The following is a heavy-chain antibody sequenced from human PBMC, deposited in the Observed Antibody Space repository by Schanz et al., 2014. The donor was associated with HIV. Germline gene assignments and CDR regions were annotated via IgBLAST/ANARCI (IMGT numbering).Heavy chain of an antibody. CDR3: ARASYSGTYYTWFDP. CDR2: ISGYNGNT. Sequence: QVQLVQSGAEVKKPGASVKVSCKASGYTFTSYGISWVRQAPGQGLEWMGWISGYNGNTNYAQKFQGRLTITADDSTSTAYMELSSLRSEDSAIYYCARASYSGTYYTWFDPWGQGTLVTVSS. V-gene: IGHV1-18*01. CDR1: GYTFTSYG. J-gene: IGHJ5*02. D-gene: IGHD1-26*01.